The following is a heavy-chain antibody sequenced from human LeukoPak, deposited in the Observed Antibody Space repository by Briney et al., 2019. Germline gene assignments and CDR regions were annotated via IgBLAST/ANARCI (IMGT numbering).Heavy chain of an antibody. V-gene: IGHV3-30-3*01. CDR2: ISNDGSDK. CDR3: ANHFACGSTSCPPFDY. D-gene: IGHD2-2*01. J-gene: IGHJ4*02. CDR1: GFTFSSYA. Sequence: SGRSLRLSCAASGFTFSSYAKHWVRQAPGKGLEWVAVISNDGSDKHYADSVKGRFTISRDNSKNALYLQMDSLRAEDTGVYYCANHFACGSTSCPPFDYWGQGTLVTVSA.